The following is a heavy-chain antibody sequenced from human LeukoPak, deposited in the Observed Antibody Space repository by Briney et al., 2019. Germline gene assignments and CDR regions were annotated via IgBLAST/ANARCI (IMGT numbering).Heavy chain of an antibody. CDR2: ISSSGSSS. V-gene: IGHV3-23*01. CDR3: AERSYGDYYYGMDV. CDR1: GFTLSSYA. J-gene: IGHJ6*02. D-gene: IGHD4-17*01. Sequence: QPGGSLRLSCAASGFTLSSYALSWVRQAPGKGLEWVSSISSSGSSSFYADSVKGRFTISRGEPKNTLYLQMNSLRVEDTAVYYCAERSYGDYYYGMDVWGQGTTVTVSS.